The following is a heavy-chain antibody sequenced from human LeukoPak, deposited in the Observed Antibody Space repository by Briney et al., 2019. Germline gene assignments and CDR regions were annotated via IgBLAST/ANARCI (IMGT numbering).Heavy chain of an antibody. J-gene: IGHJ4*02. Sequence: GGSLRLSCEASGFTFSSYGMHWVRQAPGKGLKWVALIWYDGSNRYHADSVKDRFTISRDNSKNTVYLQMNSLRHEDTAVYYCARDYYDTTGFGDYWGQGTLVTVSS. CDR1: GFTFSSYG. D-gene: IGHD3-22*01. CDR3: ARDYYDTTGFGDY. CDR2: IWYDGSNR. V-gene: IGHV3-33*01.